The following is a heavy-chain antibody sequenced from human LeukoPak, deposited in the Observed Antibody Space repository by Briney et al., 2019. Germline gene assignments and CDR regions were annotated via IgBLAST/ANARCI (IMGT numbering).Heavy chain of an antibody. V-gene: IGHV3-7*03. D-gene: IGHD6-25*01. Sequence: PGGSLRLSCAASGFTFSTYWMSWVRQAPGKGLEWVGNIKQDGSEKYYVDSVKGRFTISRDNSKNTLYLQMNSLRAEDAAVYFCAKNSGYSWQYFFDYWGQGTLVTVSS. CDR1: GFTFSTYW. CDR3: AKNSGYSWQYFFDY. J-gene: IGHJ4*02. CDR2: IKQDGSEK.